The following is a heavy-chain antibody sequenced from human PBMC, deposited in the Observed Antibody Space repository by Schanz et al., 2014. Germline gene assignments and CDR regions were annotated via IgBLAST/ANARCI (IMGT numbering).Heavy chain of an antibody. D-gene: IGHD3-3*01. Sequence: QVQLVQSGAEVKKPGASVKVSCKASGYTLTAYYMHWVRQAPGQGLEWMGWINPDSGGTNYAQKFQGRVTMTRDMSINTAYMELSRLRSDDSAVYYCASDFWSGYSHYYYGLGVWGQGTTVTVSS. V-gene: IGHV1-2*02. CDR1: GYTLTAYY. CDR2: INPDSGGT. J-gene: IGHJ6*02. CDR3: ASDFWSGYSHYYYGLGV.